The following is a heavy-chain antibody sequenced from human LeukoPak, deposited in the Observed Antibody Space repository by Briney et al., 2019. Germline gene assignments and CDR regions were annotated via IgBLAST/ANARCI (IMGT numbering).Heavy chain of an antibody. CDR1: GYSFTSYW. V-gene: IGHV5-51*01. CDR2: IYPGDSDT. J-gene: IGHJ4*02. CDR3: ARCYDFWSANFDY. D-gene: IGHD3-3*01. Sequence: GESLKISCQVSGYSFTSYWIGWVRQMPGKGLERMGIIYPGDSDTRYSPSFQGQVTISADKSISTAYLQWSSLKASDTAMYYCARCYDFWSANFDYWGQGTLVTVSS.